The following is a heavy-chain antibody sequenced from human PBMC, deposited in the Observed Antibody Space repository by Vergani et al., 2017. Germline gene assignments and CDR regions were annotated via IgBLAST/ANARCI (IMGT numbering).Heavy chain of an antibody. CDR3: ARDLNLSSGWYLTNYYYYGMDV. CDR1: GFSFRNAW. CDR2: IKSTFDRGTT. J-gene: IGHJ6*02. D-gene: IGHD6-19*01. Sequence: EVQLVESGGGIVKPGGSLRLSCVASGFSFRNAWMNWVRRTPGKGLEWVGRIKSTFDRGTTDYAAAVKGRFTISRDDSKNTLFLQMNGLKTEDIGVYYCARDLNLSSGWYLTNYYYYGMDVWGQGTTVTVSS. V-gene: IGHV3-15*07.